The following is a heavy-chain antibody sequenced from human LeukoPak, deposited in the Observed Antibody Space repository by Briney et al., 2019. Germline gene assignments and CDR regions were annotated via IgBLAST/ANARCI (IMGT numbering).Heavy chain of an antibody. D-gene: IGHD3-22*01. CDR2: ISYDGSKK. V-gene: IGHV3-30-3*01. Sequence: GGSLRLSCAASGFTFSSYAMHWVRQAPGKGLEWVAVISYDGSKKYYADFVKGRFTISRDNSKNTLYLQMNSLRTEDTAVYYCARGHDSSGYYHREKNYYFDYWGQGTLVTVSS. CDR3: ARGHDSSGYYHREKNYYFDY. CDR1: GFTFSSYA. J-gene: IGHJ4*02.